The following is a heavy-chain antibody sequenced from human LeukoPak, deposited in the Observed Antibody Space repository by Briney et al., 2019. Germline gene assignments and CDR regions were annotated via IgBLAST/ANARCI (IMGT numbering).Heavy chain of an antibody. CDR2: IYSGGST. J-gene: IGHJ4*02. CDR3: ASDFGY. CDR1: GFTFSRYA. V-gene: IGHV3-53*01. Sequence: PGGSLRLSCAASGFTFSRYAMHWVRQAPGKGLEWVSFIYSGGSTYYADSVKGRFTISRDNSKNTLYLQMNSLRAEDTAVYYCASDFGYWGQGTLVTVSS.